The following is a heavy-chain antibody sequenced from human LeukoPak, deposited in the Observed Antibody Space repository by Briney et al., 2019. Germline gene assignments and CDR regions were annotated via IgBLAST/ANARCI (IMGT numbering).Heavy chain of an antibody. CDR1: GFIFTDYA. CDR2: IINGAGDT. CDR3: ARSGLATCHY. J-gene: IGHJ4*02. V-gene: IGHV3-23*01. Sequence: PGGSLRLSCQASGFIFTDYAMSWVRQAPGKGLEWVASIINGAGDTFFADSVKGRFTISRDDPRGMVYLQMNSLTPEDTAVYYCARSGLATCHYWGQGTLVTVSS. D-gene: IGHD3-10*01.